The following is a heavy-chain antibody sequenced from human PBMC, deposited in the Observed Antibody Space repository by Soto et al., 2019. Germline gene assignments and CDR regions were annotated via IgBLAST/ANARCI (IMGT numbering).Heavy chain of an antibody. V-gene: IGHV1-69*01. CDR1: GGTFSSYA. Sequence: QVQLVQSGADVKKPGSSVKVACKASGGTFSSYAISWVRQAPGQGLGWMGGIIPIFGTANYAQKFQGRVTITADESTSTAYMELSSLRSEDTAVYYCASAVTGYYPAQTKTKFDYWGQGTLVTVSS. J-gene: IGHJ4*02. CDR2: IIPIFGTA. D-gene: IGHD3-9*01. CDR3: ASAVTGYYPAQTKTKFDY.